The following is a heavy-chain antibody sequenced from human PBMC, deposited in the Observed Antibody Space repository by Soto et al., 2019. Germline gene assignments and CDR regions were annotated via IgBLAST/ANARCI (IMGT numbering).Heavy chain of an antibody. CDR1: GFTFSDYY. CDR3: ARDLSVATPLDY. J-gene: IGHJ4*02. CDR2: ISSSSSYK. V-gene: IGHV3-11*06. Sequence: GGSLRLSCAASGFTFSDYYMSWIRQAPGKGLEWVSYISSSSSYKNYADSVKGRFTISRDNAKNSLYLQMNSLRAEDTAVYYCARDLSVATPLDYWGQGTLVTVSS. D-gene: IGHD5-12*01.